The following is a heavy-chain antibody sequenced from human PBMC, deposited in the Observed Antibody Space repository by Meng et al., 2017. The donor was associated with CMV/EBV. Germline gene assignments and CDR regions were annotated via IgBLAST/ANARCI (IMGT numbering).Heavy chain of an antibody. J-gene: IGHJ4*02. CDR1: GGSFSGYY. D-gene: IGHD3-3*01. CDR2: LNHGGST. V-gene: IGHV4-34*01. Sequence: SETLSLTCAVSGGSFSGYYWNWLRQPPGKGLEWIGALNHGGSTNYPPSLKSRVTISVDTSKNQFSLKLSSVTAADTALYYCVRGLLGPRFLEYFRADHWGQGTLFPFSS. CDR3: VRGLLGPRFLEYFRADH.